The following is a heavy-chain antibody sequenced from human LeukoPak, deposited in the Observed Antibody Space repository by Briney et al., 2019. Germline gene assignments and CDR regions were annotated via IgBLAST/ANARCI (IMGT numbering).Heavy chain of an antibody. Sequence: SETLSLTCAVYGGSFSGYYWSWLRQPPGKGLEWIGEINHSGSTNYNPSLKSRVTISVDTSKNQFSLKLSSVTAADTAVYYCARVRSLDYEYYFDYWGQGTLVTVSS. CDR1: GGSFSGYY. J-gene: IGHJ4*02. CDR2: INHSGST. CDR3: ARVRSLDYEYYFDY. V-gene: IGHV4-34*01. D-gene: IGHD4-17*01.